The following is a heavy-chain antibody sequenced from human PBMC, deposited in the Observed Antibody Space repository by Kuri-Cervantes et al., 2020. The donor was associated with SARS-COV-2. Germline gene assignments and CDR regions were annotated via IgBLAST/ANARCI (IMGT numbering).Heavy chain of an antibody. D-gene: IGHD4-23*01. CDR1: GGSISSHY. CDR3: ARYPIFGGFLYSQH. J-gene: IGHJ1*01. V-gene: IGHV4-59*08. Sequence: SETLSLTCTVSGGSISSHYWSWIRQPPGKGLEWIGYIYYSGSTNYNPSLKSRVTISVDTSKNQFSLKLSSVTAADTAVYYCARYPIFGGFLYSQHWGQGTLVTVSS. CDR2: IYYSGST.